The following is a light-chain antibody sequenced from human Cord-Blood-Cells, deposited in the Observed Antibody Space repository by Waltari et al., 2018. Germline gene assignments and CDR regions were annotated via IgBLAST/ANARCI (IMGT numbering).Light chain of an antibody. CDR3: CSYAGSSTFYV. CDR1: SSDVGRYNL. Sequence: QSALTQPASVSGSPGQSITISCTGTSSDVGRYNLVSWYQQHPGKAPKLMIYEVSKRPSGVSNRFSGSKSGNTASLTISGLQAEDEADYYCCSYAGSSTFYVLGTGTKVTVL. V-gene: IGLV2-23*02. J-gene: IGLJ1*01. CDR2: EVS.